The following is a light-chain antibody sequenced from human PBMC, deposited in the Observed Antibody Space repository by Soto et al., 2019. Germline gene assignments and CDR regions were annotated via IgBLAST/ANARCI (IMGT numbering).Light chain of an antibody. V-gene: IGKV1-39*01. J-gene: IGKJ1*01. CDR3: QQSYNTLWT. Sequence: DIQMTQSPSSLSASVGDRVTITCRASQSISSYLNWYQQKPGKAPKLLIYAASSLQSGVRSRFSGSGSGTDFTQTISNVQPEDFATYYCQQSYNTLWTFGQGTKVESK. CDR1: QSISSY. CDR2: AAS.